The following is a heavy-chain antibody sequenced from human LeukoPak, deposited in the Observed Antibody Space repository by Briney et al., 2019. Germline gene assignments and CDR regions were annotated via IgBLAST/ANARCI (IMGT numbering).Heavy chain of an antibody. V-gene: IGHV3-7*01. CDR1: GFTFSSYW. Sequence: PGGSLRLSCAASGFTFSSYWMSWVRQAPGKGLEWVANIKQDGSEKYYVDSVKGRFTISRDNAKNSLYLQMNSLRAEDTAVYYCAKGKGHYYYYMDVWGKGTTVTVSS. CDR3: AKGKGHYYYYMDV. CDR2: IKQDGSEK. J-gene: IGHJ6*03.